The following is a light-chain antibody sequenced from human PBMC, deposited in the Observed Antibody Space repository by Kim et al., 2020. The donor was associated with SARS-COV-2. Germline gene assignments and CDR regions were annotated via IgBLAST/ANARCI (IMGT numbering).Light chain of an antibody. J-gene: IGLJ2*01. V-gene: IGLV1-51*01. CDR3: GTWDSSLSAVV. CDR1: SSNIGNNY. CDR2: DNN. Sequence: GQRATPACYERSSNIGNNYVSWYQQPPGTAPKLLIYDNNKRPSGIPDRFSGSKSGTSATLGITGLQTGDEADYYCGTWDSSLSAVVFGGGTQLT.